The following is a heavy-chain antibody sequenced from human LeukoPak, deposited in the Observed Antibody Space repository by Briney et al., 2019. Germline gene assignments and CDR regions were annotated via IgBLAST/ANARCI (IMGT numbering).Heavy chain of an antibody. CDR1: GFTFSSYI. CDR3: ARDTSYYDSSGYPQP. V-gene: IGHV3-21*01. Sequence: GGSLRLSCAASGFTFSSYIMNWVRQAPGKGLEWVSSISSSSSYIYYADSVKGRFTISRDNAKNSLYLQMNSLRAEDTAVYYCARDTSYYDSSGYPQPWGQGTLVTVSS. CDR2: ISSSSSYI. J-gene: IGHJ5*02. D-gene: IGHD3-22*01.